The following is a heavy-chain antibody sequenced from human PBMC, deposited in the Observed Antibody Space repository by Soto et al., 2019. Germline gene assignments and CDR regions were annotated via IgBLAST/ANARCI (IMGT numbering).Heavy chain of an antibody. CDR3: ARDPPPAELPGVNFQH. Sequence: QVQLVQSGAEVKKPGSSVKVSCKASGGTFSSYAISWVRQAPGQGLEWMGGIIPIFGTANYAQKFQGRVTITADESTSTAYMELSNLRSEDTAVYYCARDPPPAELPGVNFQHWGQGTLVTVSS. J-gene: IGHJ1*01. CDR1: GGTFSSYA. V-gene: IGHV1-69*01. CDR2: IIPIFGTA. D-gene: IGHD2-15*01.